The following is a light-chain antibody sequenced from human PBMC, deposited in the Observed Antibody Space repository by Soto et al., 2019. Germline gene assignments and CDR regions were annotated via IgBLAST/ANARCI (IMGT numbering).Light chain of an antibody. V-gene: IGKV1-5*03. CDR1: QSISSW. CDR2: KAS. Sequence: DIQITQSPSTLSASVGDRGTITCRASQSISSWLAWYQQKPGKAPKLLIYKASSLESGVPSRFSGSGSGTEFTRTISSLEPEDFAVYYCQQRNSWPHTFTFGQGTRLEIK. CDR3: QQRNSWPHTFT. J-gene: IGKJ5*01.